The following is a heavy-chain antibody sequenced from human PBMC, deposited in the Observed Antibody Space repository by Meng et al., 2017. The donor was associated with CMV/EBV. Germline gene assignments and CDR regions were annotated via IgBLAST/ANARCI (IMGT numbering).Heavy chain of an antibody. J-gene: IGHJ4*02. CDR2: IYTSGST. CDR1: GGSIISYS. Sequence: VQLQEPGSRVVHPSDTPSLTCTVSGGSIISYSWSWIRQPAGKGLEWIGRIYTSGSTNYSPSLKSRVTMSVDTSKNQFSLKLSSVTAADTAVYYCARHGDTAMVVGIDYWGQGTLVTVSS. D-gene: IGHD5-18*01. CDR3: ARHGDTAMVVGIDY. V-gene: IGHV4-4*07.